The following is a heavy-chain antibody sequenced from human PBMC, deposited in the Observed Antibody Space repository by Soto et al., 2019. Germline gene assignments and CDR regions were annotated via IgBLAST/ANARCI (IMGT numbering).Heavy chain of an antibody. D-gene: IGHD3-16*01. CDR1: GGSISSSSYY. CDR2: IYYSGST. CDR3: ARQGGRYEYFQH. V-gene: IGHV4-39*01. J-gene: IGHJ1*01. Sequence: QLQLQESGPGLVKPSETLSLTCTVSGGSISSSSYYWGWIRQPPGKGLEWIGSIYYSGSTYYNPSLKSRVTISVDTSKNQCSLKLSSVTAADTAVYYCARQGGRYEYFQHWGQGTLVTVSS.